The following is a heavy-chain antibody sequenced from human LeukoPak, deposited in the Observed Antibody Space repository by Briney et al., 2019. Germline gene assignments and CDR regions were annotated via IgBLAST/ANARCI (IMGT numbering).Heavy chain of an antibody. V-gene: IGHV4-59*01. CDR2: IYYSGST. D-gene: IGHD6-25*01. CDR3: ARLQRLAYYFDY. J-gene: IGHJ4*02. CDR1: GGSISSYY. Sequence: PSETLSLTCTVSGGSISSYYWSWIRQPPGKGLEWIGYIYYSGSTNYNPSLKSRVTISVDTSKNQFSLKLSSVTAADTAVYYCARLQRLAYYFDYWGQGTLVTVSS.